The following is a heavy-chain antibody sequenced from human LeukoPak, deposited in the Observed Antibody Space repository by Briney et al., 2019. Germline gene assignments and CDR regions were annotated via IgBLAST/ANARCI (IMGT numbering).Heavy chain of an antibody. J-gene: IGHJ4*02. CDR3: ASLDEVSSGWFQN. CDR1: GGSISSGGYS. Sequence: PSQTLSLTCAVSGGSISSGGYSWSWIRQPPGEGLEWIGYIYYSGSTYYNPSLKSRVTISVDTSKNQFSLKLSSVTAADTAVYYCASLDEVSSGWFQNWGQGTLVTVSS. V-gene: IGHV4-30-4*07. D-gene: IGHD6-19*01. CDR2: IYYSGST.